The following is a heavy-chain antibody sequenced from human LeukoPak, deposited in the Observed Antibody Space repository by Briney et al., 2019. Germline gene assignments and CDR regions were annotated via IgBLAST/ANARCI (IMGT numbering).Heavy chain of an antibody. CDR2: IKSKTDGGTT. CDR1: GFTFSNAW. CDR3: TTDLGRFDFDY. J-gene: IGHJ4*02. V-gene: IGHV3-15*01. D-gene: IGHD3-10*01. Sequence: PGGSLRLSCAASGFTFSNAWMSWVRQAPGKGLEWVGRIKSKTDGGTTDYAAPVKGRLTISRDDSKNTLYLQMNSLKTEDTAVYYCTTDLGRFDFDYWGQGTLVTVSS.